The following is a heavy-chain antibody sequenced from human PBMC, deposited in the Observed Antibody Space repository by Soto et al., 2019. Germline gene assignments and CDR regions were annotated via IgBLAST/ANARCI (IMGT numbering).Heavy chain of an antibody. CDR3: ARGLSYYIDFGGGNDAFDI. J-gene: IGHJ3*02. V-gene: IGHV1-69*06. Sequence: QVQLVQSGAEVKKPGSSVKISCKDSGDTFNFYAFYWLRQAPGQGFDWMGGNTPIGETTSYSQNFETRVKITADKATRTAYMELSRLRSEDTAIYYCARGLSYYIDFGGGNDAFDIWGPGTTVIISS. D-gene: IGHD2-15*01. CDR1: GDTFNFYA. CDR2: NTPIGETT.